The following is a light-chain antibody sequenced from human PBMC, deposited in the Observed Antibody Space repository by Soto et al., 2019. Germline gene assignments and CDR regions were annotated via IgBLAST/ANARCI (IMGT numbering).Light chain of an antibody. Sequence: QSGLTQPASVSGSPGQSITISCTGTSSNVGGYSYVSWYQHPPGKAPKLRISEVSNRPSGVSNRFSGSKSGNTASLTISGLQAEDEADYYCSSYTSTSTRVFGTGTKVTVL. CDR3: SSYTSTSTRV. J-gene: IGLJ1*01. CDR1: SSNVGGYSY. CDR2: EVS. V-gene: IGLV2-14*01.